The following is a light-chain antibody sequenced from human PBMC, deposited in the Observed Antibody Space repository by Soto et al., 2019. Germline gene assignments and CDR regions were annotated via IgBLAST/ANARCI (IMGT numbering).Light chain of an antibody. CDR1: SSDVGSYNL. CDR2: EGS. V-gene: IGLV2-23*01. CDR3: CSYAGSSTLYV. J-gene: IGLJ1*01. Sequence: QSALTQPASVSGSPGQSITISCTGTSSDVGSYNLVSWYQQHPGEAPKLIIYEGSKRPSGVSNRFSASKSGNTASLTISGLRAEDEADYYCCSYAGSSTLYVFGTGTKVTVL.